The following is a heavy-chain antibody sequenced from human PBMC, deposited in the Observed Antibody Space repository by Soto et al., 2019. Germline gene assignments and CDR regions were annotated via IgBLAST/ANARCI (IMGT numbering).Heavy chain of an antibody. CDR3: AREPMIVVVEKYYYYGMDV. V-gene: IGHV1-3*05. J-gene: IGHJ6*02. CDR1: GYTFTSYA. Sequence: QVQLVQSGAEEKKPGASVKVSCKASGYTFTSYAMHWVRQAPGQRLEWMGWINAGNGNTKYSQKFQGRVTITRDTSASTAYMELSSLRSEDTAVYYCAREPMIVVVEKYYYYGMDVWGQGTTVTVSS. CDR2: INAGNGNT. D-gene: IGHD3-22*01.